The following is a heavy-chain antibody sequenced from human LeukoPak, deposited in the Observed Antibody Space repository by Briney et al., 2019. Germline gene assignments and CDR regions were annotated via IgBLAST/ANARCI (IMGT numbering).Heavy chain of an antibody. CDR3: AGLAKTRKDRYNCGFDS. V-gene: IGHV5-51*01. D-gene: IGHD5-24*01. Sequence: GESLKISCKGSENSFTNCWVGWVRQLPGKGLEWMGIIYPDDSDTRQSPSFQGQVTMSVDKSTNTAHLQWSSLEASDTATYYCAGLAKTRKDRYNCGFDSWGQGTLVTVSS. CDR2: IYPDDSDT. CDR1: ENSFTNCW. J-gene: IGHJ4*02.